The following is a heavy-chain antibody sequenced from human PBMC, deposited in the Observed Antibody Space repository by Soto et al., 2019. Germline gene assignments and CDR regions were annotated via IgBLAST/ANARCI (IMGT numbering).Heavy chain of an antibody. CDR3: AMRYSGYDLGMDV. D-gene: IGHD5-12*01. J-gene: IGHJ6*02. Sequence: QVQLVQSGAEVKKPGSSVKVSCKASGGTFSSYAISWVRQAPGQGLEWLGGIIPIFGTANYAQKCQGRVTITADESTSRAYMELISLRSEDTAVYYCAMRYSGYDLGMDVWVQGTTVTVS. V-gene: IGHV1-69*01. CDR1: GGTFSSYA. CDR2: IIPIFGTA.